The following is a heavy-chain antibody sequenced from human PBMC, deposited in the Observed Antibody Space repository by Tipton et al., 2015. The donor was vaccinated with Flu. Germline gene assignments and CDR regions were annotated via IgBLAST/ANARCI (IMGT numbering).Heavy chain of an antibody. J-gene: IGHJ4*02. D-gene: IGHD3-10*01. CDR3: ARQTTREYYGSGSENCFDY. CDR1: AYSISSAHY. CDR2: MYHSGST. V-gene: IGHV4-38-2*02. Sequence: TLSLTCTVSAYSISSAHYWAWIRQPPGKGLEWIGSMYHSGSTYHNPSPKSRVTISVDTSKNQFSLKLSSVTAADTAVYYCARQTTREYYGSGSENCFDYWGQGTLVTVSS.